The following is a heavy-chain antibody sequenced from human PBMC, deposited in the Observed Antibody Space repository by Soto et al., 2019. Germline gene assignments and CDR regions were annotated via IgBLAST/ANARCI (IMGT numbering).Heavy chain of an antibody. D-gene: IGHD1-7*01. Sequence: GGSLRLSCAASGLTFSTYEMNWVRQAPGKGLEWVSYIRGGGSPILYADSVKGRFTISRDNAKNSLYLQMNSLRAEDTAIYYCASKIFGTTYFDYWGQGALVTVSS. CDR3: ASKIFGTTYFDY. CDR2: IRGGGSPI. CDR1: GLTFSTYE. J-gene: IGHJ4*02. V-gene: IGHV3-48*03.